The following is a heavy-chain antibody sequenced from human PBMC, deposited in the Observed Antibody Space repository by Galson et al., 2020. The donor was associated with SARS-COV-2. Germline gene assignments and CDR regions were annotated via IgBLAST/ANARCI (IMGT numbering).Heavy chain of an antibody. CDR1: GGSFSAYY. CDR2: INHIGST. CDR3: ARESVAGNDY. J-gene: IGHJ4*02. V-gene: IGHV4-34*01. D-gene: IGHD6-13*01. Sequence: SETLSLTCAVYGGSFSAYYWSWIHQSPGRGLEWIGEINHIGSTKYGPSLKSRVTISVDIFKSQFSLRLSSVTAADTAVYYCARESVAGNDYWCQGILVTVSS.